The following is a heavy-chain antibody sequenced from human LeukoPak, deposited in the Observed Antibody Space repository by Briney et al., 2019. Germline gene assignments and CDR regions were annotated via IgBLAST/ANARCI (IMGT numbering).Heavy chain of an antibody. Sequence: GGSLRLSCAASGFTFSSYSMNWVCQAPGKGLEWVSSISSSSSYIYYADSVKGRFTISRDNAKTSLYLQMNSLRVEDTAVYYCAKVAKYYYGSETYYFFEHWGQGTPVTASS. CDR3: AKVAKYYYGSETYYFFEH. CDR1: GFTFSSYS. J-gene: IGHJ4*02. V-gene: IGHV3-21*01. CDR2: ISSSSSYI. D-gene: IGHD3-10*01.